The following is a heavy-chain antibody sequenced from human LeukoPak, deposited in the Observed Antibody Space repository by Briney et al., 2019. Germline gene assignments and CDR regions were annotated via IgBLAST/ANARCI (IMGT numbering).Heavy chain of an antibody. V-gene: IGHV1-69*04. J-gene: IGHJ4*02. CDR1: GGTFSSYA. Sequence: ASVKVSCKASGGTFSSYAISWVRQAPGQGREWMGRIIPILGIANYAQKFQGRVTMTEDTSTDTAYMELSSLRSEDTAVYYCATAVAAAASGVGWGQGTLVTVSS. CDR2: IIPILGIA. D-gene: IGHD6-13*01. CDR3: ATAVAAAASGVG.